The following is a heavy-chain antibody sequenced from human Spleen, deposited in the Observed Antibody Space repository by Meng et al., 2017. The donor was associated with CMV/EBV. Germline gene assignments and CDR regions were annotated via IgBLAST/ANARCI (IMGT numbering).Heavy chain of an antibody. CDR1: GSVSSSSYY. CDR2: IYYRGTT. Sequence: GSVSSSSYYWGGIRQPPGKGLEWTGSIYYRGTTDYNPSLKSRATISMDTSKNQFSLKLNSVTAADTAVYYCARHQGYSSSWYYFDYWGQGILVTVSS. D-gene: IGHD6-13*01. CDR3: ARHQGYSSSWYYFDY. V-gene: IGHV4-39*01. J-gene: IGHJ4*02.